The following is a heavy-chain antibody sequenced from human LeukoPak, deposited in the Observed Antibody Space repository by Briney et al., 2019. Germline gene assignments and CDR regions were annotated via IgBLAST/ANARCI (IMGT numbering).Heavy chain of an antibody. V-gene: IGHV4-31*03. CDR3: ARTSENYGSGSYYWDY. Sequence: SETLSLTCTVSGGSISSSSYYWGWIRQPPGKGLEWIGYIYYSGSTYYNPSLKSRVTISVDTSKNQFSLKLSSVTAADTAVYYCARTSENYGSGSYYWDYWGQGTLVTVSS. D-gene: IGHD3-10*01. CDR1: GGSISSSSYY. J-gene: IGHJ4*02. CDR2: IYYSGST.